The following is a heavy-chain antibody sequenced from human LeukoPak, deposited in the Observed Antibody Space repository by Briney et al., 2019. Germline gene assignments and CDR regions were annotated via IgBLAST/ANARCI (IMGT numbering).Heavy chain of an antibody. J-gene: IGHJ6*03. CDR3: ARGDYGDYYYYYMDV. V-gene: IGHV4-59*01. Sequence: SETLSLTCTVSGGSISSYYWSWIRQPPGKGLEGIGYIYYSGSTNYNPSLKSRVTISVDTSKNQFSLKLSSVTAADTAVYYCARGDYGDYYYYYMDVWGKGTTVTVSS. D-gene: IGHD4-17*01. CDR1: GGSISSYY. CDR2: IYYSGST.